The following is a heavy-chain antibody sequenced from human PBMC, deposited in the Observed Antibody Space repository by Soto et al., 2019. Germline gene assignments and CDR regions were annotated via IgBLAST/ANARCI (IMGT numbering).Heavy chain of an antibody. CDR3: ARGKYPCCHA. CDR1: GDGVSSNVVA. CDR2: TCYRSKWYN. Sequence: PXLTLALTRGISGDGVSSNVVAWSWIRQSPSRGLEWLAWTCYRSKWYNDYAVSVKSRITVNPDQSKDLFSLQLSSATPWDTAFYYCARGKYPCCHAWGKVTTGTVSS. J-gene: IGHJ6*01. D-gene: IGHD2-2*01. V-gene: IGHV6-1*01.